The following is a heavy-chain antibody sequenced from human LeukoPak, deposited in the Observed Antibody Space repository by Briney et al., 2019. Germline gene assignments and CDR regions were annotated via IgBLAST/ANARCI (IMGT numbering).Heavy chain of an antibody. J-gene: IGHJ4*02. V-gene: IGHV1-2*02. CDR2: INPNSGGT. CDR1: GYTFTGYY. Sequence: ASVKVSCKASGYTFTGYYMHWVRQAPGQGLEWMGWINPNSGGTNYAQKFQGRVTMTRDTSISTAYMELSRLRSDDTAVYYCARVSTITIVGATGYWGQGTLVTVSS. D-gene: IGHD1-26*01. CDR3: ARVSTITIVGATGY.